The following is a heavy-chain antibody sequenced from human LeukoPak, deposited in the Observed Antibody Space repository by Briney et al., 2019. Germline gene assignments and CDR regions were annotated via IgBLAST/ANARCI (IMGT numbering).Heavy chain of an antibody. CDR3: ARHLNTVTIDAFDI. D-gene: IGHD4-17*01. CDR2: IFYSGST. Sequence: PSETLSLTCTVSGGSIINYYWSWIRQPPGKGLEWIGYIFYSGSTNYNPSLKSRVTISVDTSKNQFSLKLSSVTAADTAVYYCARHLNTVTIDAFDIWGQGTMVTVSS. CDR1: GGSIINYY. V-gene: IGHV4-59*08. J-gene: IGHJ3*02.